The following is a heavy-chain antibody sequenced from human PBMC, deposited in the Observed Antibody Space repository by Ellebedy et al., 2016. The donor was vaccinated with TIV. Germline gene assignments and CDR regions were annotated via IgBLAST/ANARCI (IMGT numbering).Heavy chain of an antibody. D-gene: IGHD3-10*01. CDR3: ARSSGWYFFDY. CDR2: ISHSGSI. Sequence: GFTFSSHGMNWVRQPPGKGLEWIAEISHSGSINHNPSLKSRVTLSVDTSKNQISLKLSSVTAADTAVYYCARSSGWYFFDYWGQGTLVTVSS. J-gene: IGHJ4*02. V-gene: IGHV4-4*02. CDR1: GFTFSSHG.